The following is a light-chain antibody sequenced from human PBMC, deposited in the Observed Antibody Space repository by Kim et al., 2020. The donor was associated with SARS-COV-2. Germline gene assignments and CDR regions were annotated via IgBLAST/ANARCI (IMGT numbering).Light chain of an antibody. J-gene: IGKJ2*01. V-gene: IGKV3-15*01. CDR1: QSVRSY. CDR2: EAA. CDR3: QQYTRWPSWRT. Sequence: PGDRATRSGRDGQSVRSYLAGYQQKPGQAPSLLIYEAAPRATGVPARFSGSGSGTDFTLTISSLQSEDFALYSCQQYTRWPSWRTFGQGTKLEI.